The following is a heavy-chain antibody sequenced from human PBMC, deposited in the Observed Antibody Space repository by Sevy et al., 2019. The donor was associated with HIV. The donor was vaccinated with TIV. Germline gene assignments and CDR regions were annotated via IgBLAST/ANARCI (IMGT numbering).Heavy chain of an antibody. J-gene: IGHJ6*03. CDR2: IRHDGSNK. CDR3: ASNPLGYYDFWSGYYTSTEYYYYMDV. D-gene: IGHD3-3*01. CDR1: GFTFSSYA. Sequence: GGSLRLSCAASGFTFSSYAMHWVRQAPGKGLEWVAFIRHDGSNKYYADSVKGRFTISRDNSKNTLYLQMNSLRAEDTAVYYCASNPLGYYDFWSGYYTSTEYYYYMDVWGKGTTVTVSS. V-gene: IGHV3-30*02.